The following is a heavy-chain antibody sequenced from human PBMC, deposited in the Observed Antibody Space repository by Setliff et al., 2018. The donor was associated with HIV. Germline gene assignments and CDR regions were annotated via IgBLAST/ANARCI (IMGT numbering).Heavy chain of an antibody. CDR1: GFTFSSRW. Sequence: PGGSLRLSCAASGFTFSSRWMAWVRQAPGKGLGWVGNINQDGSEENYVDSVKGRFTISRDNAKKSLYLQMNSLRGEDTAVYYCARKLRPGHGMDVWGQGTTVTVSS. CDR2: INQDGSEE. J-gene: IGHJ6*02. CDR3: ARKLRPGHGMDV. V-gene: IGHV3-7*01. D-gene: IGHD3-10*01.